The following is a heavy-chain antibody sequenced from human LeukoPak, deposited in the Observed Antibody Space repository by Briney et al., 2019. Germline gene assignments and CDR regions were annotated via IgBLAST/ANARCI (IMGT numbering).Heavy chain of an antibody. V-gene: IGHV3-23*01. CDR3: AKLYYYDSSPRAYFDY. CDR2: ISGSGGST. Sequence: GGSLRLSCAASGFTFSSYAMSWVRQAPGKGLECVSAISGSGGSTYYADSVKGRFTISRDNSKNTLYLQMNSLRAEDTAVYYCAKLYYYDSSPRAYFDYWGQGTLVTVSS. D-gene: IGHD3-22*01. CDR1: GFTFSSYA. J-gene: IGHJ4*02.